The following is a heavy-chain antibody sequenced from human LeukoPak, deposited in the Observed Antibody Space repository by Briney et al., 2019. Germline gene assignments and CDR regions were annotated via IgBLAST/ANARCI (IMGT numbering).Heavy chain of an antibody. CDR1: GGSINSYY. Sequence: SETLPLTCTVSGGSINSYYWSWIRQPPGKGLEWIGYIYYSGSTNYNPSLKSRVTISVDTSKNQFSLKLSSVTAADTAVYYCASTVTPRKYYFDYWGQGTLVTVSS. V-gene: IGHV4-59*01. CDR2: IYYSGST. CDR3: ASTVTPRKYYFDY. D-gene: IGHD4-17*01. J-gene: IGHJ4*02.